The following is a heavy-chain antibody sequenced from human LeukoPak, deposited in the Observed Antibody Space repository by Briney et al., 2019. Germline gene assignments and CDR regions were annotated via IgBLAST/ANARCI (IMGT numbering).Heavy chain of an antibody. CDR1: GYSISSGYY. D-gene: IGHD3-22*01. J-gene: IGHJ4*02. Sequence: SETLSLTCAVSGYSISSGYYWGWIRQPPGKGLEWIGSIYHSGSTYYNPSLKSRVTISVDTSKNQFSLKLSSVTAADTAVYYCARHRPAHRHCYDSSGYFIDYWGQGTLVTVSS. CDR3: ARHRPAHRHCYDSSGYFIDY. CDR2: IYHSGST. V-gene: IGHV4-38-2*01.